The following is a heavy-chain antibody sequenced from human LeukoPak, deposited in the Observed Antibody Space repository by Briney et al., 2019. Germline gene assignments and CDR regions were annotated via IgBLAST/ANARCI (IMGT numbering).Heavy chain of an antibody. CDR1: GGSISRGDYY. J-gene: IGHJ5*02. V-gene: IGHV4-30-4*01. D-gene: IGHD2-15*01. Sequence: SETVSLTCTVSGGSISRGDYYGRWLRQPPGRGVEGGGYIYYRGSTYYNPSRKRRVTISVDTSKNQFSLKLSSVTAPDTAVYYCARVGPYCSGGSCYYSWFDPWGQGTLVTVSS. CDR2: IYYRGST. CDR3: ARVGPYCSGGSCYYSWFDP.